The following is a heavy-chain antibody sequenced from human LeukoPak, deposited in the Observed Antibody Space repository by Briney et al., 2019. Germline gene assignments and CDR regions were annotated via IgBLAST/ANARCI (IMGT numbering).Heavy chain of an antibody. Sequence: GGSLRLSCAASGFIFSSYAMHWVRQAPGKGLEWVANIKEDGSQIYYVDSVKGRFTISRDNAKNSVYLQMNSLRAEDTAVYYCAGSSGWLFDYWGQGTLVAVSS. CDR1: GFIFSSYA. D-gene: IGHD6-19*01. V-gene: IGHV3-7*01. CDR2: IKEDGSQI. J-gene: IGHJ4*02. CDR3: AGSSGWLFDY.